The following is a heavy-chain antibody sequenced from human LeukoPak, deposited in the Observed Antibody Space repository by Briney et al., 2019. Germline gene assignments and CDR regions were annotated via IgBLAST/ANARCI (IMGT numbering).Heavy chain of an antibody. Sequence: SETLSLTCTVSGGSISSGGYYWGWIRQPPGKGLEWIGSLYYSGSTYYNPSLKSRVTISVDTSKNQFSLKLSSVTAADTAVYYCARATVGSGGSCYFYWGQGTLVTVSS. CDR3: ARATVGSGGSCYFY. CDR1: GGSISSGGYY. V-gene: IGHV4-39*01. J-gene: IGHJ4*02. CDR2: LYYSGST. D-gene: IGHD2-15*01.